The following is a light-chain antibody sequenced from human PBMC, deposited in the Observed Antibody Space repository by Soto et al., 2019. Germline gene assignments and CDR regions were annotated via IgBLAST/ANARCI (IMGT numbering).Light chain of an antibody. J-gene: IGLJ1*01. Sequence: QSALTQPPSASGSPGQSVSISCTGTSSDVGAYNFVSWYQQQPGKAPKLMICEVSKRPSGVPDRFSGSKSGNTASLTVSGLQADDEADYYCSSYAGSNNLGVFGTGTKVTVL. CDR2: EVS. CDR3: SSYAGSNNLGV. V-gene: IGLV2-8*01. CDR1: SSDVGAYNF.